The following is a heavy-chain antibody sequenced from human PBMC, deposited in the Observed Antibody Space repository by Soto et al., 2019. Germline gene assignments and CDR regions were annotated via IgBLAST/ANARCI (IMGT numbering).Heavy chain of an antibody. D-gene: IGHD4-4*01. CDR2: IIPIFGTA. Sequence: QVQLVQSGAEVKKPGSSVKVSCKASGGTFSSYAISWVRQSPGQGLEWMGGIIPIFGTANYAQKFQGRVTITADKSTRKSYMELSSLRSEDTAVYYCARDRSVTPVSWFDPWGQGTLVTVSS. J-gene: IGHJ5*02. CDR1: GGTFSSYA. CDR3: ARDRSVTPVSWFDP. V-gene: IGHV1-69*06.